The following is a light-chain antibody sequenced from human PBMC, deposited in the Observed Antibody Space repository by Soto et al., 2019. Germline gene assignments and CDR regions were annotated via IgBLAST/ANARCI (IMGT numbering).Light chain of an antibody. CDR1: QSVASN. CDR2: GDS. V-gene: IGKV3-15*01. Sequence: EVVMTQAPVTLSVSPAERATLSCRASQSVASNFAWSQQKPGQAPSLLLYGDSTRATGIPARFSGTGFGTEFTLTISSLQSEDFAVYYCQQYNNWPPFTFGPGTKVDIK. CDR3: QQYNNWPPFT. J-gene: IGKJ3*01.